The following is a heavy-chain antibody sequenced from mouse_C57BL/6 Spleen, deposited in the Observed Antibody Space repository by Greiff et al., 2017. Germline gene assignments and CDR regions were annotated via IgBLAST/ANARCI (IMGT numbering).Heavy chain of an antibody. V-gene: IGHV1-69*01. J-gene: IGHJ1*03. Sequence: QVQLQQSGAELVMPGASVKLSCKASGYTFTSYWMHWVKQRPGQGLEWIGEIDPSDSYTNYNQKFKGKSTLTVDKSSSTAYMQLSSLTSEDSAVYYGARGGPTEGYFDVWGTGTTVTVSS. CDR2: IDPSDSYT. CDR1: GYTFTSYW. D-gene: IGHD1-1*01. CDR3: ARGGPTEGYFDV.